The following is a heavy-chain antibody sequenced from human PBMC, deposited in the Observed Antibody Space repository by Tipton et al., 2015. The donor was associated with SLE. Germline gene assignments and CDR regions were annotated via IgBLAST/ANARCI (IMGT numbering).Heavy chain of an antibody. CDR3: ARARGSRASGHY. D-gene: IGHD3-16*01. CDR1: GGSISSGSYY. J-gene: IGHJ4*02. V-gene: IGHV4-61*01. Sequence: TLSLTCTVSGGSISSGSYYWSWIRPPPGKGLEWIGYIYYSGSTIHNPSLKSRVTMSGDTSKEQFSRTLSSVTAADTAVYYCARARGSRASGHYWCQGTPVT. CDR2: IYYSGST.